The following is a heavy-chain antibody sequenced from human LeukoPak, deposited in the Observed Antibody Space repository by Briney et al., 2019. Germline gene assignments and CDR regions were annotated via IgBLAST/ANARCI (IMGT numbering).Heavy chain of an antibody. J-gene: IGHJ3*02. Sequence: GGSLRLSCAASGFTFSSYAMSWVRQAPGKGLEWVANIMQDGSEKNYVDSVKGRFTISRDNARNSLYLQMNSLRAEDTAVYYCAREVYSSSRPADAFDIWGQGTAVTVSS. V-gene: IGHV3-7*01. CDR2: IMQDGSEK. D-gene: IGHD6-13*01. CDR1: GFTFSSYA. CDR3: AREVYSSSRPADAFDI.